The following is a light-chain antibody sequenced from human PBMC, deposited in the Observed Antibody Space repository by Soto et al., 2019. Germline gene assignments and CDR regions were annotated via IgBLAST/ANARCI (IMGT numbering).Light chain of an antibody. J-gene: IGKJ1*01. CDR3: QQYHIYSGT. V-gene: IGKV1-5*03. Sequence: DIHVTQSRSTLSASVGDRVTITCRASQTIDSWLAWYQQRPGKPPNLLIYKASTLASGVPSRFSGSGSGTEFTLTINSLQPDDFATYYCQQYHIYSGTFGQGTKVDIK. CDR2: KAS. CDR1: QTIDSW.